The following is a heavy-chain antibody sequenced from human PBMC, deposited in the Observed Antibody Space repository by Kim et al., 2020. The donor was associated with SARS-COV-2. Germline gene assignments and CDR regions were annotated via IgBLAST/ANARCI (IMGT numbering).Heavy chain of an antibody. CDR2: INSDGSST. CDR3: AREGYSSSWYVLGGYYYGIDV. D-gene: IGHD6-13*01. Sequence: GGSLRLSCAASGFTFSSYWMHWVRQAPGKGLVWVSRINSDGSSTSYADSVKGRFTISRDNAKNTLYLQMNSLRAEDTAVYYCAREGYSSSWYVLGGYYYGIDVWGQGTTVTVSS. V-gene: IGHV3-74*01. CDR1: GFTFSSYW. J-gene: IGHJ6*02.